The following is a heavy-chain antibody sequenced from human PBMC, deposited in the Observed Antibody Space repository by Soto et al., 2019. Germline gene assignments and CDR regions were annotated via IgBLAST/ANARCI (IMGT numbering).Heavy chain of an antibody. D-gene: IGHD2-15*01. CDR3: ATELSCSDISGFNAFDI. J-gene: IGHJ3*02. Sequence: PSETLSLTCAVYGGSFSGYYWSWIRQPPGKGLEWIGEINHSGNTNYNPSLKSRVTISVDTSKNQFSLKLNSVTAADTAVYYCATELSCSDISGFNAFDIWGQGTMVTVSS. V-gene: IGHV4-34*01. CDR2: INHSGNT. CDR1: GGSFSGYY.